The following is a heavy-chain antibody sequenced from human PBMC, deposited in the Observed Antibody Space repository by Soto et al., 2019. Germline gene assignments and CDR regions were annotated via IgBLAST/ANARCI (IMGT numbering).Heavy chain of an antibody. D-gene: IGHD3-22*01. J-gene: IGHJ1*01. V-gene: IGHV1-69*06. Sequence: EASVKVSCKASGGTFSSYAISWVRQAPGQGLEWMGGIIPIFGTANYAQKFQGRVTITADKSTSTAYMELSSLRSEDTAVYYCARDKSGYYFDYFQHWGQGTLVTVSS. CDR3: ARDKSGYYFDYFQH. CDR2: IIPIFGTA. CDR1: GGTFSSYA.